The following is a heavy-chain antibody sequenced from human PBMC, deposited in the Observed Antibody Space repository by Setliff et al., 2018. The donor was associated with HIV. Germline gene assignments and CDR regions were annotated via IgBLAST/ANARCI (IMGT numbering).Heavy chain of an antibody. V-gene: IGHV4-59*11. CDR2: IYYSGST. D-gene: IGHD1-26*01. J-gene: IGHJ4*02. CDR1: GGSISSHY. Sequence: PSETLSLTCTVSGGSISSHYWSWIRQPPGKGLEWIGGIYYSGSTNYNPSLKSRVTLSLDTSKNQFSLKLTSVTAADTAVYYCARSPEWGAGGIDYWGQGTLVTVSS. CDR3: ARSPEWGAGGIDY.